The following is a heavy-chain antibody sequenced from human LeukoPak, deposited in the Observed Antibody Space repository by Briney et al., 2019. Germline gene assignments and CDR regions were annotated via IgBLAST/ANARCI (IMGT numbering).Heavy chain of an antibody. CDR3: AREASHLWWGNWFDP. CDR2: INAGNGNT. Sequence: ASVKVSCKASGYTFTSYAMHWVRQAPGQRLEWMGWINAGNGNTKYSQKFQGGVTITRDTSASTAYMELSSLRSEDTAVYYCAREASHLWWGNWFDPWGQGTLVTVSS. V-gene: IGHV1-3*01. CDR1: GYTFTSYA. J-gene: IGHJ5*02. D-gene: IGHD2-21*01.